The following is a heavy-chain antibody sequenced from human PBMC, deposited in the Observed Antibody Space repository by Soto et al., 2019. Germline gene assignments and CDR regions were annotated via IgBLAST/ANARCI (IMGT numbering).Heavy chain of an antibody. CDR3: ARQPESTSYFDY. Sequence: SDTLSLTCSCSGASNSTSSDFWGWIRQAPGKGLEWIGNVYQSGTTRLNPSLKSRVSIFVDRSKNQFSLELNSATAADRAVYYCARQPESTSYFDYWGQGILVTVS. CDR1: GASNSTSSDF. J-gene: IGHJ4*02. V-gene: IGHV4-39*01. D-gene: IGHD2-2*01. CDR2: VYQSGTT.